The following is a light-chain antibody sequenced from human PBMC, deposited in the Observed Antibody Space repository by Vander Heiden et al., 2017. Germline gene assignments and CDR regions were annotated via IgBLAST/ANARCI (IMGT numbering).Light chain of an antibody. CDR1: SANIGAGYD. V-gene: IGLV1-40*01. Sequence: QSVLTQPPSVSGAPGQSVPLSCTGSSANIGAGYDVHWYQQLPGTAPKLLIYGNSNRPSGVPDRFSGSKSGTSASLAITGLQAEDEADYYCQSYDSSLKVFGGGTKLTVL. CDR2: GNS. J-gene: IGLJ2*01. CDR3: QSYDSSLKV.